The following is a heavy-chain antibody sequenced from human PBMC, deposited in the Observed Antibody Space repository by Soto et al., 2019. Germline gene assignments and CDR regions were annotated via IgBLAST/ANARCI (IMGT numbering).Heavy chain of an antibody. CDR1: GFTFSSYG. Sequence: QVQLVESGGGVVQPGRSLRLSCAASGFTFSSYGMHWVRQAPGKGLEWVAVISYDGSNKYYADSVKGRFTISRDNSKNTLYLQMNSLKAEDTAVYYCGKVGTYYDFWRGYYKTNYYYGRDVWGQGTTVTVSS. CDR3: GKVGTYYDFWRGYYKTNYYYGRDV. CDR2: ISYDGSNK. D-gene: IGHD3-3*01. J-gene: IGHJ6*02. V-gene: IGHV3-30*18.